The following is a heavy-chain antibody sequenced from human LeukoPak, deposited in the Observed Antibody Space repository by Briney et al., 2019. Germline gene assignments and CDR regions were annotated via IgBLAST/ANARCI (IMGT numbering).Heavy chain of an antibody. J-gene: IGHJ6*02. CDR3: ARDPPGGAAYYYYGMDV. CDR2: IYTSGST. Sequence: KSSETLSLTCTVSGGSISSYYWSWIRQPAGKGLEWIGRIYTSGSTNYNPSLKSRATMSVDTSKNQFSLKLSSVTAADTAVYYCARDPPGGAAYYYYGMDVWGQGTTVTVSS. CDR1: GGSISSYY. D-gene: IGHD6-13*01. V-gene: IGHV4-4*07.